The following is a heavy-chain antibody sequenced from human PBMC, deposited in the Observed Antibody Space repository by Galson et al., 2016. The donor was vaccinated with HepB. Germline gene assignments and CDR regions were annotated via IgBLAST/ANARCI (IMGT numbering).Heavy chain of an antibody. Sequence: SLRLSCAASGFSFSLYDTHWVRQVTGKGLEWVSAIGTAPGDTNYLDSVKGRFTISRENADNSLYLQMNSLRPGDTAVYYCARGKSLWTTPWNYGLDVWGKGTTVTVSS. J-gene: IGHJ6*04. CDR1: GFSFSLYD. D-gene: IGHD4-17*01. V-gene: IGHV3-13*01. CDR2: IGTAPGDT. CDR3: ARGKSLWTTPWNYGLDV.